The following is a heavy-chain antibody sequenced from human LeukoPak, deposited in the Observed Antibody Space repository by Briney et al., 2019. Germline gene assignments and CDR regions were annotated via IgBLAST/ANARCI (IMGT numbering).Heavy chain of an antibody. J-gene: IGHJ3*02. CDR1: GFSLSTSGVG. CDR3: AHRRGARITMVRGVIIHAFDI. CDR2: IYWNDDK. V-gene: IGHV2-5*01. D-gene: IGHD3-10*01. Sequence: VSGPTLVKPTQTLTLTCTFSGFSLSTSGVGVGWIRQPPGKALEWLALIYWNDDKRYSPSLKSRLTITKDTSKNQVVLTMTNMDPVDTATYYCAHRRGARITMVRGVIIHAFDIWGQGTMVTVSS.